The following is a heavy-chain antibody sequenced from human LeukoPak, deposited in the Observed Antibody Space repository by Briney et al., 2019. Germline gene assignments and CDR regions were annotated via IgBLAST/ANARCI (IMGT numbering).Heavy chain of an antibody. CDR3: ARAKGSGWLSSFDY. CDR2: ISGSGGST. Sequence: GGSLRLSCAASGFTFSSYAMSWVRQAPGKGLEWVSAISGSGGSTYYADSVKGRFTISRDNSKNTLHLQMNSLRAEDTAVYYCARAKGSGWLSSFDYWGQGTLVTVSS. J-gene: IGHJ4*02. D-gene: IGHD6-19*01. CDR1: GFTFSSYA. V-gene: IGHV3-23*01.